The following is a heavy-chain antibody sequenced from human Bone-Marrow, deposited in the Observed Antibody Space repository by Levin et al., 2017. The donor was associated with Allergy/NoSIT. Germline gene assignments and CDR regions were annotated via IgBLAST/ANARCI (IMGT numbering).Heavy chain of an antibody. CDR1: GYTFTGYY. CDR2: INPNSGGT. CDR3: ARAIAVAGTLLYYFDY. D-gene: IGHD6-19*01. V-gene: IGHV1-2*02. J-gene: IGHJ4*02. Sequence: GESLKISCKASGYTFTGYYMHWVRQAPGQGLEWMGWINPNSGGTNYAQKFQGRVTMTRDTSISTAYMELSRLRSDDTAVYYCARAIAVAGTLLYYFDYWGQGTLVTVSS.